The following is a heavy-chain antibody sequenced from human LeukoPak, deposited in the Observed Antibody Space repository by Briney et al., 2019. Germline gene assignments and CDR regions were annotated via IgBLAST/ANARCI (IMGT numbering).Heavy chain of an antibody. CDR2: IIPMFGTA. J-gene: IGHJ4*02. CDR3: ARSSGETGGYYYVY. Sequence: SVKVSCKASGGSFSRYAISWVRQAPGQGLEWMGGIIPMFGTANYAQKFQGRVTITADESTRTAYMELRTLRSEDTAIYYCARSSGETGGYYYVYWGRGTPVTVSS. D-gene: IGHD3-22*01. V-gene: IGHV1-69*13. CDR1: GGSFSRYA.